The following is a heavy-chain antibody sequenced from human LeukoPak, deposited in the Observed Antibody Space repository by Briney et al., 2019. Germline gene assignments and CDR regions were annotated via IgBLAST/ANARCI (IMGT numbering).Heavy chain of an antibody. Sequence: SETLSLTCTVSGGSISSGGYYWSWIRQHPGKGLEWIGYIYYSGSTCYNPSLKSRVTISVDTSKNQFSLKLSSVTAADTAVYYCARGSGRLAQEDYYYGMDVWGQGTTVTVSS. V-gene: IGHV4-31*03. CDR3: ARGSGRLAQEDYYYGMDV. CDR2: IYYSGST. CDR1: GGSISSGGYY. D-gene: IGHD3-10*01. J-gene: IGHJ6*02.